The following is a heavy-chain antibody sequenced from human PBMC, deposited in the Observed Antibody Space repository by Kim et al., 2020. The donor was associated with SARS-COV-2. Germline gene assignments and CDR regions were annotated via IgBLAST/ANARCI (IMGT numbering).Heavy chain of an antibody. CDR3: ANEGGSSSWPDAFDS. Sequence: GGSLRLSCAASGSTFSSYAMSWVRQAPGKGLEWVAAISGSGGSTYYADSVKGRFTISRDNSKNTVYLQMNSLRAEDTAVYYCANEGGSSSWPDAFDSWGQGTMVTVSS. CDR1: GSTFSSYA. V-gene: IGHV3-23*01. J-gene: IGHJ3*02. D-gene: IGHD6-13*01. CDR2: ISGSGGST.